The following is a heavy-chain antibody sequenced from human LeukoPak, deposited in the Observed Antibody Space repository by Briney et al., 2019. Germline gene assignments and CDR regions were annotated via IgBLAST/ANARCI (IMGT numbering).Heavy chain of an antibody. CDR3: ARDSDSGTSWTNWFDP. J-gene: IGHJ5*02. D-gene: IGHD1-26*01. CDR1: GGTFSSYA. Sequence: ASVKVSCKASGGTFSSYAISWVRQAPGQGLEWMGWINPNSGDTNYAQNFQGRVTMTRDTSISTAYMELSRLRSGDTAVYYCARDSDSGTSWTNWFDPWGQGTLVTVSS. CDR2: INPNSGDT. V-gene: IGHV1-2*02.